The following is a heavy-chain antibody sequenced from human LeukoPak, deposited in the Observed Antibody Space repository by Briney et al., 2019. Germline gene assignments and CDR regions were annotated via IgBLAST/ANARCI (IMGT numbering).Heavy chain of an antibody. J-gene: IGHJ4*02. Sequence: AGESLRLSCAASGFTFNSYVMSWVRQAPGKGLEWVSGISGSGGSTYYADSVKGRFTISRDNSKNTLYLQMNSLRAEDTAVYYCARDRGVIGYFDYWGQGTLVTVSS. D-gene: IGHD3-10*01. V-gene: IGHV3-23*01. CDR2: ISGSGGST. CDR3: ARDRGVIGYFDY. CDR1: GFTFNSYV.